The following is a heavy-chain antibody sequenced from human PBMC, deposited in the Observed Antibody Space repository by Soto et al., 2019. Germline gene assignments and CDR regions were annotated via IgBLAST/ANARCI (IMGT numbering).Heavy chain of an antibody. J-gene: IGHJ4*02. CDR3: AREQWLGVDY. CDR2: ISAGNGNT. D-gene: IGHD6-19*01. V-gene: IGHV1-3*05. Sequence: QVQLVQSGAEEKKPGASVKISCKASGYTFTKYAMHWVRQAPGQSLEWMGWISAGNGNTKYSQKFQGRVTITRDTSASTAYMELSNLRSEDTAVYYCAREQWLGVDYWGQGTLVTVSS. CDR1: GYTFTKYA.